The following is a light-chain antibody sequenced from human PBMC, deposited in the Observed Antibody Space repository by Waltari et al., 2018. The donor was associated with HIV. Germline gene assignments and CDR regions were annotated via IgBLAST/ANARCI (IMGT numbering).Light chain of an antibody. CDR1: QSVNSY. CDR2: DAS. CDR3: PQSIFWPFT. V-gene: IGKV3-15*01. J-gene: IGKJ2*01. Sequence: EIVMTQSPATLSVSLGEGATLSCRASQSVNSYLAWYQQKPGQAPRRLIYDASPMATGVPARFCGSGSGTEFTLTIRTLQSEDFAFYYCPQSIFWPFTFGQASKLEI.